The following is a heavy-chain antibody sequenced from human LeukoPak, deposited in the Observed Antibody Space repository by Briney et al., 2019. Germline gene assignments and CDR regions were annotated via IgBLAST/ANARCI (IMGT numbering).Heavy chain of an antibody. D-gene: IGHD4-17*01. CDR2: IYHSGST. Sequence: SETLSLTCAVSGGSISSSNWWSWVRQPPGKGLEWIGEIYHSGSTNYNPSLKSRVTLSVDKSKNQFSLKLSSVTAADTAVYYCAGRDYDRGGVDYWGQGTLVTVSS. CDR1: GGSISSSNW. CDR3: AGRDYDRGGVDY. V-gene: IGHV4-4*02. J-gene: IGHJ4*02.